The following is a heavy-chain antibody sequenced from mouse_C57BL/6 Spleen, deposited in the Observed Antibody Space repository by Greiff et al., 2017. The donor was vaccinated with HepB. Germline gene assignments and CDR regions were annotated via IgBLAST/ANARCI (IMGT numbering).Heavy chain of an antibody. CDR1: GYAFTNYL. J-gene: IGHJ3*01. D-gene: IGHD1-1*01. CDR2: INPGSGGT. CDR3: AREDPYYGSSYVPAY. Sequence: QVQLQQSGAELVRPGTSVKVSCKASGYAFTNYLIEWVKQRPGQGLEWIGVINPGSGGTNYNEKFKGKATLTADKSSSTAYMQLSSLTSEDSAVYFCAREDPYYGSSYVPAYWGQGTLVTVSA. V-gene: IGHV1-54*01.